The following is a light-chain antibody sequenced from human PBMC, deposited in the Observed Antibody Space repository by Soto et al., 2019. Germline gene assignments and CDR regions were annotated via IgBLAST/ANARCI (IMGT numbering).Light chain of an antibody. Sequence: EIVLTQSPGTLSLSPGERATLSCRASQSVSSNYLAWYQQKPGQAPRLLIYGASSRATGIPDRFSGSGSGTDFTLTISRLETEDIAVYYCQQYGSSSLTFGGGTKVEIK. CDR2: GAS. J-gene: IGKJ4*01. CDR1: QSVSSNY. CDR3: QQYGSSSLT. V-gene: IGKV3-20*01.